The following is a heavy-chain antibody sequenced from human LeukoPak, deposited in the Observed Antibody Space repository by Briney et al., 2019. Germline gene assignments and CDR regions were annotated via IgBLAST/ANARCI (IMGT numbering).Heavy chain of an antibody. D-gene: IGHD6-13*01. CDR3: ARDAAAGRYPPDY. CDR1: GYTFTGYY. Sequence: SVKVSFKASGYTFTGYYLHWVRQAPGQGLEWMGWINPNSGGTNYAQKFQGRVTMTRDTSISTAYMELSRLRSDDTAVYYCARDAAAGRYPPDYWGQGTLVTVSS. V-gene: IGHV1-2*02. CDR2: INPNSGGT. J-gene: IGHJ4*02.